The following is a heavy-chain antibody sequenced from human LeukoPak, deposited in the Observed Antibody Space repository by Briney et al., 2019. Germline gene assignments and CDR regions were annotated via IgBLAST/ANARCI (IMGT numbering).Heavy chain of an antibody. V-gene: IGHV3-7*03. CDR2: IKQDGSEK. D-gene: IGHD1-26*01. CDR1: GFTFSSYW. CDR3: ARDIRELLTCFFDY. Sequence: GGSLRLSCAASGFTFSSYWMSWVRQAPGKGLEWVANIKQDGSEKYYVDSVKGRFTISRDNAKNSLYLQMNSLRAEDTAVYYCARDIRELLTCFFDYWGQGTLVTVSS. J-gene: IGHJ4*02.